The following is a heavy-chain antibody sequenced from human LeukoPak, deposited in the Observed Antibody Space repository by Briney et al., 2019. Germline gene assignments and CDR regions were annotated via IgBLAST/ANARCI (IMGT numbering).Heavy chain of an antibody. Sequence: GGSLRLSCAASGSTFDDYAMHWVRHAPGKGLEWVSGISWNSGSIGYADSVKGRFTISRDNAKNSLYLQMNSLRAEDTALYYCAKGSAGSYYYYGMDVWGQGTTVTVSS. J-gene: IGHJ6*02. V-gene: IGHV3-9*01. CDR3: AKGSAGSYYYYGMDV. CDR2: ISWNSGSI. CDR1: GSTFDDYA. D-gene: IGHD2-15*01.